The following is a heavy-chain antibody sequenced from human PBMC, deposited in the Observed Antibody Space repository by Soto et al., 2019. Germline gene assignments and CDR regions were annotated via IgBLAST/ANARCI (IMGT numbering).Heavy chain of an antibody. V-gene: IGHV4-39*01. D-gene: IGHD6-13*01. CDR2: IYSTGNT. CDR3: RRSSRYSTDV. Sequence: SATLSLTCTVSGESTRSSTYWGWIRQPPGKGLEWIGSIYSTGNTYYNPSLNSQVTISVDTSKNQFSLNVISVTAADTAVYYCRRSSRYSTDVWGQGTTVT. J-gene: IGHJ6*02. CDR1: GESTRSSTY.